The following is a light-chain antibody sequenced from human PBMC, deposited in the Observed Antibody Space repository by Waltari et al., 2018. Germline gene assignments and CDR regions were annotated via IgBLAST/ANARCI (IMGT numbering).Light chain of an antibody. CDR2: GAS. V-gene: IGKV3-15*01. J-gene: IGKJ1*01. CDR1: QTVTTK. CDR3: QQYNNWPPWT. Sequence: ETVMTQSPATLSVSPGERATLSCRASQTVTTKLAWYQQKPGQAPRLLIYGASTRATGIPARFSGRGSGTEFTLTISSLQSEDFAVYYCQQYNNWPPWTFGQGTKVEIK.